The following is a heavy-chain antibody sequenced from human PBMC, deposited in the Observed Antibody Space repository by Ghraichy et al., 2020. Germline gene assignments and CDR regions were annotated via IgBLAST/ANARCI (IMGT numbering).Heavy chain of an antibody. V-gene: IGHV3-53*01. Sequence: GVLNISCAASGFTVSSNYMSWVRQAPGKGLEWVSVIYSGGSTYYADSVKGRFTISRDNSKNTLYLQMNSLRAEDTAVYYCARWGLQGYFDLWGRGTLVTVSS. CDR3: ARWGLQGYFDL. CDR2: IYSGGST. D-gene: IGHD1-26*01. J-gene: IGHJ2*01. CDR1: GFTVSSNY.